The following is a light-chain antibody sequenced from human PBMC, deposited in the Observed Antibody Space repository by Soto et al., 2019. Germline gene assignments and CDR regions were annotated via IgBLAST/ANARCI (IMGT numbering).Light chain of an antibody. CDR3: QQRSNWPRALT. CDR1: QSVYNY. CDR2: DAS. V-gene: IGKV3-11*01. J-gene: IGKJ4*01. Sequence: EIVLTQSPATLSLSPGERATLSCRASQSVYNYLAWYQQKPGQAPRLLIYDASIRATGIPARFSGSGSGTYFTLTISSLEPEDFAVYYCQQRSNWPRALTFGGGTKVEIK.